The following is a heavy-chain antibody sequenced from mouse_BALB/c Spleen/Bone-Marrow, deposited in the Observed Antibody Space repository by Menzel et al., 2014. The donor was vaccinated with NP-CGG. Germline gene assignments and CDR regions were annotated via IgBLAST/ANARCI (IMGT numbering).Heavy chain of an antibody. V-gene: IGHV1S130*01. CDR1: GYTFTSSW. CDR3: ARHHRYAYCFDY. Sequence: VQLQQSGSVLVRPGASAKLSCQASGYTFTSSWMHWAKQRPGQGLKWIGEIHPNSGNTNYNEKFKGKATLTVDTTSSTAYVDLSSLTAEDSAVYFCARHHRYAYCFDYWGQGTTLTVSS. J-gene: IGHJ2*01. CDR2: IHPNSGNT. D-gene: IGHD2-14*01.